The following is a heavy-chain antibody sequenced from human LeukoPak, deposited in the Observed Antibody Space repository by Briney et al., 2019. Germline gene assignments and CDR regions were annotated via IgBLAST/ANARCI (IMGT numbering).Heavy chain of an antibody. V-gene: IGHV3-23*01. CDR1: GFTFSYYA. J-gene: IGHJ4*02. CDR3: AKPLEKYTYGGNFDY. CDR2: ISSSADST. Sequence: GGSLRLSCAASGFTFSYYAMSWVRQAPGKGLAWVSVISSSADSTYYADSVKGRFTISRDNSKNTLYLQMNSLRAEDTAVYYCAKPLEKYTYGGNFDYWGQGILVTVSS. D-gene: IGHD4-23*01.